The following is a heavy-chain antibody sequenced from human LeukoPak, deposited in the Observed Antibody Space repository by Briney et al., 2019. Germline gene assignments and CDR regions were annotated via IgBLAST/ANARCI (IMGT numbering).Heavy chain of an antibody. CDR2: IYYSGST. J-gene: IGHJ2*01. D-gene: IGHD1-1*01. CDR3: ARDRSDQLGFRYFDL. CDR1: GGSISSSSYY. Sequence: PSETLSLTCTVSGGSISSSSYYWGWIRQPPGKGLEWIGSIYYSGSTNYNPSLKSRVTISVDTSKNQFSLKLSSVTAADTAVYYCARDRSDQLGFRYFDLWGRGTLVTVSS. V-gene: IGHV4-39*07.